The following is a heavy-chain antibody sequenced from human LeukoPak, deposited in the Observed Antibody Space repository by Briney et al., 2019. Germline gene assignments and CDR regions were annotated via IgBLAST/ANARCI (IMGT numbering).Heavy chain of an antibody. CDR1: GYSFTSYW. Sequence: PGGSLQISCQGSGYSFTSYWIGWVRQVPGKGLEGMGIIYPGDSDTRYSPSFQGQVTISADKSISTAYLQWSSLKASDTAMYYCARLVSWNDPNWFDPWGQGTLVTVSS. J-gene: IGHJ5*02. V-gene: IGHV5-51*01. CDR2: IYPGDSDT. D-gene: IGHD1-1*01. CDR3: ARLVSWNDPNWFDP.